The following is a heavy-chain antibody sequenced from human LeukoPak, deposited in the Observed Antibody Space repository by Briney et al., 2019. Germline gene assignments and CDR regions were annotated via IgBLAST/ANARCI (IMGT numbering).Heavy chain of an antibody. CDR2: FDPKDGET. Sequence: GAXVKVSCKVXGYTLTXLSMHWVGQAPGKGREGRGGFDPKDGETIYAQKFQGRVTMTEDTSTDTAYMELSSLRSEDTAVYYCATVASGNFNSWGQGTLVTVSS. J-gene: IGHJ4*02. D-gene: IGHD2-21*02. CDR3: ATVASGNFNS. V-gene: IGHV1-24*01. CDR1: GYTLTXLS.